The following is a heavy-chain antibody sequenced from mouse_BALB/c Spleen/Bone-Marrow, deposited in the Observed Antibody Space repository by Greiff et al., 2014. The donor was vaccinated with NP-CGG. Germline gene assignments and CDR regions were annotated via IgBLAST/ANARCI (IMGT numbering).Heavy chain of an antibody. CDR1: GFNIKDTY. D-gene: IGHD4-1*01. V-gene: IGHV14-3*02. Sequence: EVQLVESGAELVKPGASVKLSCTASGFNIKDTYMHWAKQRPEQGLEWIGRIDPANGNTKYDPKFQGKATITADTSSNTAYLQLSSLTSEDTAVYYCARWEYYAMDDWGQGTSVTVPS. CDR2: IDPANGNT. CDR3: ARWEYYAMDD. J-gene: IGHJ4*01.